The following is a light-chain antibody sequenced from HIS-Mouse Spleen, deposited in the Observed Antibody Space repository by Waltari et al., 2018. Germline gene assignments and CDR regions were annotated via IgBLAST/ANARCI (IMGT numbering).Light chain of an antibody. Sequence: DIQLTQSPSFLSASVGDRVTITCRASQGISSYLAWYQQKPGKAPKLLFYAASTLQSGVPSRFSGSGSGTEFTLTISSLQPEDFATYYCQQLNSYPLFGQGTRLEIK. CDR2: AAS. CDR1: QGISSY. CDR3: QQLNSYPL. J-gene: IGKJ5*01. V-gene: IGKV1-9*01.